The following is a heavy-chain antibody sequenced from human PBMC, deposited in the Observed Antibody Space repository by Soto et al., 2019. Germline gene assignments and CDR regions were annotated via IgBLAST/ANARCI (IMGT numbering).Heavy chain of an antibody. V-gene: IGHV5-51*01. CDR3: VRTNFGALNHFDF. CDR2: IFAGDSDT. Sequence: HGASLKICWKSVCYTFTNYWIWGGRQTAGEGVGLVGIIFAGDSDTRYKRSLEGEVTVSADEAISTAYLQRNPRKASDNAMYYCVRTNFGALNHFDFWGQGTLVTVSS. J-gene: IGHJ4*02. D-gene: IGHD3-16*01. CDR1: CYTFTNYW.